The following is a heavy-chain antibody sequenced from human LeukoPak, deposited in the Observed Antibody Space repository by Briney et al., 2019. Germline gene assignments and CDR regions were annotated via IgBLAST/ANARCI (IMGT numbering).Heavy chain of an antibody. D-gene: IGHD3-22*01. CDR1: GGSISGYH. J-gene: IGHJ4*02. CDR3: ARDTLNYYDSSGYTFDY. V-gene: IGHV4-59*12. CDR2: IYYSGSS. Sequence: SETLSLTCNVSGGSISGYHWSWIRQPPGKGLEWLGYIYYSGSSNYNPSLKSRVTISVDRSKNQFSLKLSSVTAADTAVYYCARDTLNYYDSSGYTFDYWGQGTLVTVSS.